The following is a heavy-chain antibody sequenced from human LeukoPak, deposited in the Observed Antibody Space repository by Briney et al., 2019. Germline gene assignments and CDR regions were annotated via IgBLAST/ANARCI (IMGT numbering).Heavy chain of an antibody. D-gene: IGHD3-22*01. CDR3: ARGERVRYYYDSSGYWNYYYMDV. V-gene: IGHV1-8*01. CDR1: GYTFTSYD. J-gene: IGHJ6*03. CDR2: MNPNSGNT. Sequence: ASAKVSCKASGYTFTSYDINWVRQATGQGLEWMGWMNPNSGNTGYAQKFQGRVTMTRNTSISTAYMELSSLRSEDTAVYYCARGERVRYYYDSSGYWNYYYMDVWGKGTTVTISS.